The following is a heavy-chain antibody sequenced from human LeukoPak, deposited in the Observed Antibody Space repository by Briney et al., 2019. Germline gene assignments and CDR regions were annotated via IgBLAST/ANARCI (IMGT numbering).Heavy chain of an antibody. CDR1: GGTFSSYA. D-gene: IGHD3-3*01. Sequence: ASVKVSCKASGGTFSSYAISWVRQAPGQGLEWMGWMNPNSGNTGYAQKFQGRVTMTRNTSISTAYMELSSLRSEDTAVYYCARGGPRYYDFWSGYYFTWGQGTLVTVSS. V-gene: IGHV1-8*02. J-gene: IGHJ5*02. CDR3: ARGGPRYYDFWSGYYFT. CDR2: MNPNSGNT.